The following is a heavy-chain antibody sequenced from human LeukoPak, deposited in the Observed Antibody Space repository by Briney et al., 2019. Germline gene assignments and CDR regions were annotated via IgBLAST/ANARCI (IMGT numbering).Heavy chain of an antibody. CDR1: GGSISTYY. V-gene: IGHV4-59*01. CDR2: IQNSGST. CDR3: ARNGGSYSFDY. Sequence: PSETLSLTCTVSGGSISTYYWSWIRQPPGKGLVWIAYIQNSGSTNYNPSLKSRVTISVDTSKNQFSLKLSSVTAADTAVYYCARNGGSYSFDYWGQGTLVTVSS. J-gene: IGHJ4*02. D-gene: IGHD1-26*01.